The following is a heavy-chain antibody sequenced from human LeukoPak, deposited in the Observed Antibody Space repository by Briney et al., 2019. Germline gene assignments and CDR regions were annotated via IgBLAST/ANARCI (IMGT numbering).Heavy chain of an antibody. D-gene: IGHD3-10*01. Sequence: SETLSLTCTVSGGSISSYYWSWIRQPPGKGLEWIGYIYYSGSTNYNPSLKSRVTISVDTSKNQFSLKLSSVTAADTAVYYCAVDYGSGSYYRKVYWGQGTLVTVSS. CDR3: AVDYGSGSYYRKVY. CDR1: GGSISSYY. J-gene: IGHJ4*02. V-gene: IGHV4-59*12. CDR2: IYYSGST.